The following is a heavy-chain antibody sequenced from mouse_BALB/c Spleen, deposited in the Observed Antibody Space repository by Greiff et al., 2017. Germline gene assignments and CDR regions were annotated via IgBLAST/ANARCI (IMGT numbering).Heavy chain of an antibody. J-gene: IGHJ4*01. V-gene: IGHV1-12*01. CDR1: GYTFTSYN. CDR3: ARSNDGNYDYYAMDY. CDR2: IYPGNGDT. D-gene: IGHD2-1*01. Sequence: QVQLQQPGAELVKPGASVKMSCKASGYTFTSYNMHWVKQTPGQGLEWIGAIYPGNGDTSYNQKFKGKATLTADKSSSTAYMQLSSLTSEDSAVYYCARSNDGNYDYYAMDYWGQGTSVTVSS.